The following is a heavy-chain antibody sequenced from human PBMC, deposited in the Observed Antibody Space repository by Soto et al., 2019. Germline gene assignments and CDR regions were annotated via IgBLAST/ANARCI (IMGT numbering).Heavy chain of an antibody. V-gene: IGHV1-24*01. D-gene: IGHD5-18*01. CDR1: GYALTELS. J-gene: IGHJ4*02. Sequence: ASVKVSCKVSGYALTELSMHWVRQPPGKGLEWMGGFDPVEGGTDYAQKFQGRVTMTGDTSINTAYMALSRLRSDDTAVYYCARDVGVQLWFSYWGQGTLVTVSS. CDR3: ARDVGVQLWFSY. CDR2: FDPVEGGT.